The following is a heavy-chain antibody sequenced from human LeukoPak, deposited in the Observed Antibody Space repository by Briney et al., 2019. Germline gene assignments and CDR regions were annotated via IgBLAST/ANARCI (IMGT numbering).Heavy chain of an antibody. D-gene: IGHD2-2*01. V-gene: IGHV6-1*01. Sequence: SQTLSLTCAISGDSVSSNSAAWNWIRQSPSRGLEWLGRTYYRSKWYNDYAVSVKSRITINPDTSKNQFSLQLNSVTPEDTAVYYCARDLSPDIVVVPAAMGFDYWGQGTLVTVSS. CDR2: TYYRSKWYN. J-gene: IGHJ4*02. CDR1: GDSVSSNSAA. CDR3: ARDLSPDIVVVPAAMGFDY.